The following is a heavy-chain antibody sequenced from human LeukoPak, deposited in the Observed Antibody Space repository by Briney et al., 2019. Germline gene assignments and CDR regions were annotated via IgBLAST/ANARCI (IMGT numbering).Heavy chain of an antibody. V-gene: IGHV3-15*04. CDR3: TTGIRGD. Sequence: GGSLRLSCAASGLTVTNAWMNWVRQAPGKGLGWVGRIASKTDGGTTDYAAPVKGRFTISRDDSKNTLFLQVNSLKTEDTAVYYCTTGIRGDCGQGTLVTVSS. J-gene: IGHJ4*02. CDR2: IASKTDGGTT. CDR1: GLTVTNAW.